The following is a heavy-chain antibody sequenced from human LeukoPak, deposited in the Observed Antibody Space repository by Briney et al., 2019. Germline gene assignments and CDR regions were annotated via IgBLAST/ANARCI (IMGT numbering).Heavy chain of an antibody. V-gene: IGHV4-59*01. CDR2: IYYSGST. D-gene: IGHD3-16*01. CDR3: ARETSQKGAHYMDV. Sequence: SETLSLTCAVYGGSFSGYYWSWIRQPPGKGLEWIGYIYYSGSTNYNPSLKSRVTISVDTSKNQYSLKLSSVPAADTAVYYCARETSQKGAHYMDVWGKGTTVTISS. J-gene: IGHJ6*03. CDR1: GGSFSGYY.